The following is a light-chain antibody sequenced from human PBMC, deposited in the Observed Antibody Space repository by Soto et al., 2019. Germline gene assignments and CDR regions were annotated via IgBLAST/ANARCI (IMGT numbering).Light chain of an antibody. CDR2: GNS. J-gene: IGLJ3*02. Sequence: QSVLTQPPSVSGAPGQRVTISCTGSSSNIGAGYDVHGYQQLPGTAPKLLIYGNSKRPSGVPDRFSGSKSGTSASLAITGLQAEDEADYYCQSYDSSLSGYWVFGGGTKLTVL. CDR3: QSYDSSLSGYWV. CDR1: SSNIGAGYD. V-gene: IGLV1-40*01.